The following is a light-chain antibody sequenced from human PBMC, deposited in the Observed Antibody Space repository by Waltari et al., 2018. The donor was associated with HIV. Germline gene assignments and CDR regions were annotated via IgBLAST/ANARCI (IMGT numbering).Light chain of an antibody. V-gene: IGLV2-14*01. CDR2: EVS. Sequence: QSALTQPDSVSGSPGQSITISRTGTRSDVGGYNYVTWYQQHPGKAPKLMIYEVSNRPSGVSNRFSGSKSGNTASLTISGLQAEDEADYYCSSYTSSSTRVFGGGTKLTVL. CDR3: SSYTSSSTRV. J-gene: IGLJ2*01. CDR1: RSDVGGYNY.